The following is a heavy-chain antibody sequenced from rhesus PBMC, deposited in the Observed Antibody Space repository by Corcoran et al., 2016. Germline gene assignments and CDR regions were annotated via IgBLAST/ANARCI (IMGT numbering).Heavy chain of an antibody. D-gene: IGHD6-13*01. CDR1: GGSVSSRTW. J-gene: IGHJ4*01. V-gene: IGHV4-57*01. CDR3: ARDYSSWSSIDY. Sequence: QLQLQESGPGLVKPSETLSLTCAVSGGSVSSRTWWSLIRLPPGKGLEWIGRISGSGGSTSYNPSLTSRVTMSTDTAKNQFSLKVSSVTAADTAVYYCARDYSSWSSIDYWGQGVLVTVSS. CDR2: ISGSGGST.